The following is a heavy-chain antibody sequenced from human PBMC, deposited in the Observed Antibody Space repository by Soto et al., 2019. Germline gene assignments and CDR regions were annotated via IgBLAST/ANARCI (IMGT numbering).Heavy chain of an antibody. CDR1: GFTFSTHA. Sequence: QVQLVETGGGVVQPGRSLRLSCVASGFTFSTHAMHWVRQAPGKGLEWVAVVWSDGNKQYYADSVMGRFTISRDNSRNTLYLQMNSLRAEDTALYFCAGGPPRGWYRNIYYYYGLDAWGQGTTVTVTS. J-gene: IGHJ6*02. D-gene: IGHD6-19*01. CDR3: AGGPPRGWYRNIYYYYGLDA. CDR2: VWSDGNKQ. V-gene: IGHV3-33*01.